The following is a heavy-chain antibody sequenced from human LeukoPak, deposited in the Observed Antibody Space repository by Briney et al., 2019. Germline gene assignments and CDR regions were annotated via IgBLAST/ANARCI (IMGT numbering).Heavy chain of an antibody. CDR2: ISGSGGST. CDR3: AKPLGSYGDYDYFDY. D-gene: IGHD4-17*01. V-gene: IGHV3-23*01. J-gene: IGHJ4*02. Sequence: GRSLRLSCAASGFTFSSYSMHWVRQAPGKGLEWVSAISGSGGSTYYADSVKGRFTISRDNSKNTLYLQMNSLRAEDTAVYYCAKPLGSYGDYDYFDYWGQGTLVTVSS. CDR1: GFTFSSYS.